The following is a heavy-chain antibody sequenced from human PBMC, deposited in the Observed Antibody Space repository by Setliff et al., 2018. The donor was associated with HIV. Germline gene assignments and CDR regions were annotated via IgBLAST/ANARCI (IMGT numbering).Heavy chain of an antibody. D-gene: IGHD3-10*01. CDR3: ARDIDGSGRGFDI. CDR1: GGSISSHN. Sequence: SETLSLTCTVSGGSISSHNWGWIRQPPGRGLEWIVYMYYTGRTNYNPSLKSRVTTSVDTSENQFSLKLNSVTAADTAVYYCARDIDGSGRGFDIWGQGTMVTVSS. CDR2: MYYTGRT. J-gene: IGHJ3*02. V-gene: IGHV4-59*11.